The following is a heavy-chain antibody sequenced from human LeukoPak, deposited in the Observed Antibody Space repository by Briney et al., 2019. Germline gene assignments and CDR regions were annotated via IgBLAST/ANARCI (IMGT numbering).Heavy chain of an antibody. V-gene: IGHV4-39*01. Sequence: SETLSLTCTVSGGSISDSTYSWGWIRQPPGKGLEWIGTICYTGSAHYNPSLNSRVTSSVDTSKNQISLKLTSVTAADTAVYFCARHRRYSGSQIHYPPGVWGQGTMAIVSS. J-gene: IGHJ3*01. CDR2: ICYTGSA. CDR3: ARHRRYSGSQIHYPPGV. CDR1: GGSISDSTYS. D-gene: IGHD3-10*01.